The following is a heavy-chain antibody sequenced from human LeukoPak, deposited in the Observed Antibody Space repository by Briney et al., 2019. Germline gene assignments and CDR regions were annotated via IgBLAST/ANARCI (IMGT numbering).Heavy chain of an antibody. V-gene: IGHV4-4*07. J-gene: IGHJ4*02. CDR3: ARVNYGSGVFDY. CDR1: GGSISSYY. CDR2: IYTSGGT. Sequence: PSETLSLTCTVSGGSISSYYWSWIRQPAGKGLEWIGRIYTSGGTNYNPSLKSRLTMSVDTSKNQFSLKLSSVTAADTAVYYCARVNYGSGVFDYWSQGSLVTVSS. D-gene: IGHD3-10*01.